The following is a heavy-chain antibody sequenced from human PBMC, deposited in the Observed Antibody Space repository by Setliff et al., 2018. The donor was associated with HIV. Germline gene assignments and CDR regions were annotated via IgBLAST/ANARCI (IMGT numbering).Heavy chain of an antibody. CDR3: ARALAGDSGWNYFDL. V-gene: IGHV4-61*09. Sequence: SETLSLTCTVSGASFIRSRYYWSWIRQPAGKGLEWIGHVYTTGSASYNPSLESRVTILEALSKNQFSLNLDSVTAADTAVYFCARALAGDSGWNYFDLWGPGTLVTVS. J-gene: IGHJ4*02. CDR2: VYTTGSA. CDR1: GASFIRSRYY. D-gene: IGHD6-19*01.